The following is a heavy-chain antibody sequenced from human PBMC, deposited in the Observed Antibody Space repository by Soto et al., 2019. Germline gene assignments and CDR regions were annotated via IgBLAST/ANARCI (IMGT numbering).Heavy chain of an antibody. CDR1: GYTFTSYG. V-gene: IGHV1-18*04. CDR3: ASATSSSTAYGMDV. Sequence: GASVKVSCKASGYTFTSYGISWVRQAPGQGLEWMGWISTYNGNTNYAQKLQGRVTMTTDTSTSTAYMELRSLRSDDTAVYYCASATSSSTAYGMDVWGQGTTVTVSS. CDR2: ISTYNGNT. D-gene: IGHD2-2*01. J-gene: IGHJ6*02.